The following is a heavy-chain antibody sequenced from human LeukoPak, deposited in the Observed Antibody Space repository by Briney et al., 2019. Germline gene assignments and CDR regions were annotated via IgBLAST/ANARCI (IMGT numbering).Heavy chain of an antibody. D-gene: IGHD5-12*01. CDR2: ISSSSSYI. Sequence: GVLRLSCAASGFTFSSYSMNWVRQAPGKGLEWVSSISSSSSYIYYADSVKGRFTISRDNAKNSLYLQMNSLRAEDTAVYYCAREVVATISYAFDIWGQGTMVTVSS. CDR1: GFTFSSYS. J-gene: IGHJ3*02. CDR3: AREVVATISYAFDI. V-gene: IGHV3-21*01.